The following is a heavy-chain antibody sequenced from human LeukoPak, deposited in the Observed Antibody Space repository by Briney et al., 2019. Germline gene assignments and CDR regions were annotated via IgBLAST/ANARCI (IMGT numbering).Heavy chain of an antibody. CDR2: ISAYNGNT. Sequence: ASVKVSCKASGYTFTSYGINWVRQAPGQGLEWMGWISAYNGNTNYAQKLQGRVTMTTDTSTSTAYMELRSLRSDDTAVYYCARGDYYGSGTYYKKTVDYWGQGTLVTVSS. CDR3: ARGDYYGSGTYYKKTVDY. D-gene: IGHD3-10*01. J-gene: IGHJ4*02. V-gene: IGHV1-18*01. CDR1: GYTFTSYG.